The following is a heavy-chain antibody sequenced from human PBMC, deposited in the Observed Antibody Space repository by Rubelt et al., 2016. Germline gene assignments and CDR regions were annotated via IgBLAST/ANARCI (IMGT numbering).Heavy chain of an antibody. CDR3: ARLWGSYILWYFDL. CDR2: IYYSGST. V-gene: IGHV4-39*01. CDR1: GGSISSSSYY. Sequence: QLQLQESGPGLVKPSETLSLTCTVSGGSISSSSYYWGWIRQPPGKGLEWIGSIYYSGSTYYNPSLKSRVAISVDTSKNQFSLKLSSVTAADTAVYYCARLWGSYILWYFDLWGRGTLVTVSS. D-gene: IGHD3-16*01. J-gene: IGHJ2*01.